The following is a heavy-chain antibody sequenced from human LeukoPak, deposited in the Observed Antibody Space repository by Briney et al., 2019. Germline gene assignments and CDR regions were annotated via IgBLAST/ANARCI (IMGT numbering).Heavy chain of an antibody. V-gene: IGHV3-7*01. J-gene: IGHJ5*02. Sequence: GSLRLSCAASGFTFSSYWMSWVRQAPGKGLEWVANIKQDGSEKYYVGSVKGRFTISGDNAKNSLYLQMNSLRAEDTAVYYCARDGSDDPEWFDPWGQGTLVTVSS. CDR3: ARDGSDDPEWFDP. CDR1: GFTFSSYW. D-gene: IGHD1-26*01. CDR2: IKQDGSEK.